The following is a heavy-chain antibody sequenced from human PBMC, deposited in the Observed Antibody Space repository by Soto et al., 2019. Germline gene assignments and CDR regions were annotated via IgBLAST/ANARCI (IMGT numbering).Heavy chain of an antibody. Sequence: QVQLVESGGGVVQPGRSLRLSCAASGFTYSTYTMHWVRQAPGKGLEWVAVISYDGNNKFYADSVKGRFTISRDSTKQTLYLQMNSLRPDDTAMYYCARDGVSSTEYTWKYVTYVDYWGQGALVTVSS. CDR1: GFTYSTYT. CDR3: ARDGVSSTEYTWKYVTYVDY. J-gene: IGHJ4*02. CDR2: ISYDGNNK. V-gene: IGHV3-30-3*01. D-gene: IGHD1-7*01.